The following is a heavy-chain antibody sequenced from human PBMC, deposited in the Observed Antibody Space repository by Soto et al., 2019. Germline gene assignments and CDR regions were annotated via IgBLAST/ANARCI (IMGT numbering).Heavy chain of an antibody. Sequence: SETLSLTCTVSGGSVSNGAYFWSWIRHPPGKGLEWIGYIYFSGTTYYNPSLKSRLKISVDTAKNQFSLQLSSVTAADTAVYYCARQDCSGTTCHDFDSWGQGTLVTVSS. CDR3: ARQDCSGTTCHDFDS. D-gene: IGHD2-2*01. V-gene: IGHV4-30-4*01. CDR1: GGSVSNGAYF. J-gene: IGHJ4*02. CDR2: IYFSGTT.